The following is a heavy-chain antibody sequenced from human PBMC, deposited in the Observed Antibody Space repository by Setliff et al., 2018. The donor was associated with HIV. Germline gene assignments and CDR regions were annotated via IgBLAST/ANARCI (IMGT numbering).Heavy chain of an antibody. D-gene: IGHD1-26*01. Sequence: GASVKVSCKASGYTFTGYYMHWVRQAPGQGLEWMGWINPNSGGTNYAQKFQGRVTMTRDTSISTAYMELSRLRSYDTAVYYCARDLGPGGGSYRMPINWFDPWGQGTLVTVSS. CDR1: GYTFTGYY. J-gene: IGHJ5*02. V-gene: IGHV1-2*02. CDR2: INPNSGGT. CDR3: ARDLGPGGGSYRMPINWFDP.